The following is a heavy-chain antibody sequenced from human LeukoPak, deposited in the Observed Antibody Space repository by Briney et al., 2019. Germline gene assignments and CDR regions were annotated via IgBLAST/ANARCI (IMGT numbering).Heavy chain of an antibody. J-gene: IGHJ5*02. D-gene: IGHD3-3*01. CDR2: IYYSGST. V-gene: IGHV4-39*01. CDR1: GGSVSSSSYY. CDR3: ARHFYYDFWSGYYWPFWFDP. Sequence: PSETLSLTCTVSGGSVSSSSYYWGWIRQPPGKGLEWVGSIYYSGSTYHNPSLKSRVTISVDTSKNQFSLKLSSVTAADTAVYYCARHFYYDFWSGYYWPFWFDPWGQGTLVTVSS.